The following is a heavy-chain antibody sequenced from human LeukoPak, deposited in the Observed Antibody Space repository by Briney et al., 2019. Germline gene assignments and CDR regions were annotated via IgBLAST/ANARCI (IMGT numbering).Heavy chain of an antibody. CDR2: IIPIFGTA. V-gene: IGHV1-69*15. CDR1: GGTFSSYA. D-gene: IGHD3-22*01. J-gene: IGHJ4*02. Sequence: GSSVKVSCKASGGTFSSYAISWVRQAAGQGLEWMGRIIPIFGTANYAQKFQGRVTITADESTSTAYMELSSLRSEDTAVYYCARLTTGYYCDSSGYSPFDYWGQGTLVTVSS. CDR3: ARLTTGYYCDSSGYSPFDY.